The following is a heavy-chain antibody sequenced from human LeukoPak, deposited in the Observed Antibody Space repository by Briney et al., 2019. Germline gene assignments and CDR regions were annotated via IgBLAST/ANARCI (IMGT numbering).Heavy chain of an antibody. CDR2: ISYNGNQ. CDR3: ARDPLDISRWANAFDI. J-gene: IGHJ3*02. D-gene: IGHD2-2*03. V-gene: IGHV3-30-3*01. CDR1: GFTFVNYG. Sequence: GRSLRLSCAAPGFTFVNYGFHWVRQAPVKALEWVAFISYNGNQKYGDSVKGRFTISRDNSKNTLYLQMNGLRLEDTAVYYCARDPLDISRWANAFDIWGQGTMVTVSS.